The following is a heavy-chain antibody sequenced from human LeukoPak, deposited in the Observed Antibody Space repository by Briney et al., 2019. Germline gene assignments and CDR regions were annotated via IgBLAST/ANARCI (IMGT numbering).Heavy chain of an antibody. J-gene: IGHJ4*02. CDR2: IYPGDSEA. CDR3: ARLSTRLLDH. CDR1: GNTFTNYW. V-gene: IGHV5-51*01. Sequence: GESLKISCKGSGNTFTNYWIGWVRQLPGKGLEWMGIIYPGDSEARYSPSFQGQVTMSVDKSSSTAYLQWATLKASDTAIYFCARLSTRLLDHWGQGTRVTDSS. D-gene: IGHD3-3*01.